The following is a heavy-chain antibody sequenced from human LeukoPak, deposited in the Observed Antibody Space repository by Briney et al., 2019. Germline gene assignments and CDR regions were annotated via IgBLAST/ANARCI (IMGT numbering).Heavy chain of an antibody. Sequence: GESLRLSCAASGFTFSIYWMTGVRQAPGKGRAWVANIKEVGSEKYYVDSVKGRLTISRDNAKNSMYLQMNSLRAEDTAVYYCARDTSHSDLGHYYYYMDVWGKGTTVTVSS. D-gene: IGHD7-27*01. V-gene: IGHV3-7*01. CDR3: ARDTSHSDLGHYYYYMDV. CDR2: IKEVGSEK. CDR1: GFTFSIYW. J-gene: IGHJ6*03.